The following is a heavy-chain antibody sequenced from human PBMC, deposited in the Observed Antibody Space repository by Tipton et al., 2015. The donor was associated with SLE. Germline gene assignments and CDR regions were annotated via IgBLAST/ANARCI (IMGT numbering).Heavy chain of an antibody. CDR2: ISGSGGRT. Sequence: GSLRLSCAASGFTFSSYAMSWVRQAPGKGLEWVSAISGSGGRTYYADSVKGRFTISRDNSKNTLYLQMNRLRAEDTAVYSCATSNLGSSFDYWGQGTLVTASS. D-gene: IGHD6-6*01. J-gene: IGHJ4*02. V-gene: IGHV3-23*01. CDR3: ATSNLGSSFDY. CDR1: GFTFSSYA.